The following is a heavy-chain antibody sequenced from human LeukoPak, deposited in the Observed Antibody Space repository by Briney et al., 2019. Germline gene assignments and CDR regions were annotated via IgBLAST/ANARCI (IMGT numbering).Heavy chain of an antibody. CDR3: ARENYFDY. J-gene: IGHJ4*02. Sequence: SETLSLTCTVSGGSVSSGSYYWSWIRQPPGKGLEWIGYICYSGSTDYNPSLKSRVTISVDTSKNQFSLKLSSVTAADTAVYYCARENYFDYWGQGTLVIVSS. CDR1: GGSVSSGSYY. CDR2: ICYSGST. V-gene: IGHV4-61*01.